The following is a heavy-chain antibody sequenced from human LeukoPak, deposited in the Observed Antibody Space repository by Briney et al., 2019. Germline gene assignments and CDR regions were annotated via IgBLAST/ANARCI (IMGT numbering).Heavy chain of an antibody. CDR2: ISGSGGST. J-gene: IGHJ4*02. V-gene: IGHV3-23*01. Sequence: GGSLRLSCVVSGFTSSTYAMSWVRQAPGKGLEWVSAISGSGGSTYYADSVKGRFTISRDNSKNTLYLQMNSLRAEDTAVYYCAKAMSYYYDSSGYYHFDYWGQGTLVTVSS. D-gene: IGHD3-22*01. CDR1: GFTSSTYA. CDR3: AKAMSYYYDSSGYYHFDY.